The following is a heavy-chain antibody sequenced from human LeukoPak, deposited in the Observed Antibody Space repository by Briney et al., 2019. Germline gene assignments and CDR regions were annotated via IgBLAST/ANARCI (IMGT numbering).Heavy chain of an antibody. CDR3: ARHRTIAVAGPSFGY. CDR1: GFTFSSYS. CDR2: ISSSSSTI. V-gene: IGHV3-48*01. Sequence: GGSLRLSCAASGFTFSSYSMNWVRQAPGKGLEWVSYISSSSSTIYYADSVKGRFTISRDNAKNSLYLQMNSLRAEDTAVYYCARHRTIAVAGPSFGYWGQGTLVTVSS. D-gene: IGHD6-19*01. J-gene: IGHJ4*02.